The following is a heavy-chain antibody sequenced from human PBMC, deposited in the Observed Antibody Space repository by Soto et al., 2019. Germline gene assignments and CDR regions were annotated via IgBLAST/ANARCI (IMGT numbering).Heavy chain of an antibody. D-gene: IGHD3-22*01. CDR2: ISSSSSYI. V-gene: IGHV3-21*01. J-gene: IGHJ4*02. CDR3: AKPYYYDSSGYYPGDY. Sequence: EVQLVESGGGLVKSGGSLRLSCAASGFTFSSYSMNWVRQAPGKGLEWVSSISSSSSYIYYPDSVKGRFTISRDNAKNSLYLQMNSLRAEDTAVYYCAKPYYYDSSGYYPGDYWGQGTLVTVSS. CDR1: GFTFSSYS.